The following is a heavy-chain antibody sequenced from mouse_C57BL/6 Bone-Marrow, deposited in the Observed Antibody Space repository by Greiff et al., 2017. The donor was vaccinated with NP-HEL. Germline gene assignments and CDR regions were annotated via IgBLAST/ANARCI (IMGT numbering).Heavy chain of an antibody. J-gene: IGHJ4*01. D-gene: IGHD2-12*01. CDR2: ISSGSSTT. V-gene: IGHV5-17*01. Sequence: EVKLVESGGGLVKPGGSLKLSCAASGFTFSDYGMHWVRQAPEKGLEWVAYISSGSSTTYYADTVKGRFTISRDNAKNTLFLQMTSLRSEDTAMYYCARGYRGLYYYAMDYWGQGTSVTVSA. CDR3: ARGYRGLYYYAMDY. CDR1: GFTFSDYG.